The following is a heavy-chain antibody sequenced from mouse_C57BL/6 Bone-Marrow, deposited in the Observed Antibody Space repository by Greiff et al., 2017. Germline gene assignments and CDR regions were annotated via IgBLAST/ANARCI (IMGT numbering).Heavy chain of an antibody. J-gene: IGHJ1*03. Sequence: VQLQQSGAELVRPGASVTLSCKASGYTFTDYEMHWVKQTPVHGLEWIGAIDPETGGTAYNQKFKGKAILTADKSSSTAYMELRSLTSEDSAVYYCTRYTTVVARGYFDVWGTGTTVTVSS. CDR2: IDPETGGT. CDR3: TRYTTVVARGYFDV. D-gene: IGHD1-1*01. CDR1: GYTFTDYE. V-gene: IGHV1-15*01.